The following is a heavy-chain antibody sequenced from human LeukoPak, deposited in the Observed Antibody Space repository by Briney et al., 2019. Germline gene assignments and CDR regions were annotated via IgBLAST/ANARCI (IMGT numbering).Heavy chain of an antibody. V-gene: IGHV1-18*01. CDR1: GYTFTSYG. CDR2: ISAYNGHT. J-gene: IGHJ3*02. D-gene: IGHD3-3*01. CDR3: ARVSRLDFQLRHAFNI. Sequence: GASVTVSCKASGYTFTSYGIGWVRQAPGQGLEWMGWISAYNGHTNYAPKVQGRVTMTTDTSTNTGYMELRSLRSDDTAVYYCARVSRLDFQLRHAFNIWGQGTLVTVSS.